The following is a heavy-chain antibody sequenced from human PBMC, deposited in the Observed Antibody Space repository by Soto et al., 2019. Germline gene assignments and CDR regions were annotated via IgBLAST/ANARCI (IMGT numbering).Heavy chain of an antibody. Sequence: QITLKESGPTLVKPTQTLTLTCTFSGFSLSTSGVGVGWIRQPPGKALEWLALIYWDDDKRYSPSLKSRLTITKDTSKNQVVLTMTNMVPVDTAIYYCARTDEVTGYFDYWGQGTLVTVSS. CDR1: GFSLSTSGVG. CDR2: IYWDDDK. V-gene: IGHV2-5*02. CDR3: ARTDEVTGYFDY. J-gene: IGHJ4*02. D-gene: IGHD4-4*01.